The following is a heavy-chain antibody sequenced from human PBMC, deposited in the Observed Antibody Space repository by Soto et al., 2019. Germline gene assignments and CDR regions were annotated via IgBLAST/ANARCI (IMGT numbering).Heavy chain of an antibody. CDR3: ARDLLYCSGGSCYRGDFDL. Sequence: ASVKVSCKASGYTFNSYYMHWVRQAPGQGLERMGIINPSGGSTSYAQKIQGRVTMTRDTSTSTVCMELSSLRSEDTAVYYCARDLLYCSGGSCYRGDFDLWGRGTLVSVSS. D-gene: IGHD2-15*01. J-gene: IGHJ2*01. CDR1: GYTFNSYY. CDR2: INPSGGST. V-gene: IGHV1-46*02.